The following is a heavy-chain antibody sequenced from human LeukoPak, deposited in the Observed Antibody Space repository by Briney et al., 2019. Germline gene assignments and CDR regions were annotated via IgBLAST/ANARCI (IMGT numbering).Heavy chain of an antibody. CDR1: GYTFTSYG. CDR3: ARDIRPYDSSGYYHY. J-gene: IGHJ4*02. Sequence: ASVKVSCKASGYTFTSYGISWVRQAPGQGLEWMGWISAYNGNTNYAQKLQGRVTMTTDTSTSTAYMELRSLRSDDTAVYYCARDIRPYDSSGYYHYWGQGTLVTVSS. CDR2: ISAYNGNT. V-gene: IGHV1-18*01. D-gene: IGHD3-22*01.